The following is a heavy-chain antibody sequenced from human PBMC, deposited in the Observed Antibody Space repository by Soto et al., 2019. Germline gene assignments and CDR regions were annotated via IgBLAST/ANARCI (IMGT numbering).Heavy chain of an antibody. CDR2: IYYSGST. J-gene: IGHJ4*02. CDR3: AGHYSRSWVYNY. D-gene: IGHD6-13*01. CDR1: GGSITSGGHY. Sequence: QVQLQESGPGLVKPSQTLSLTCTVSGGSITSGGHYWSWIRQRPGKGLEWIGIIYYSGSTSFHPYLNSRATISLDKSKNQFSLNLRSVTAADTAVYYCAGHYSRSWVYNYWGQGTLVTVSS. V-gene: IGHV4-31*03.